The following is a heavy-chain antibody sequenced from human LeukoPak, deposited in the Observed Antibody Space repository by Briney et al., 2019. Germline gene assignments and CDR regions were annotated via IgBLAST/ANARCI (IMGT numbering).Heavy chain of an antibody. D-gene: IGHD4/OR15-4a*01. Sequence: SETLSLTCTVSGGSISSYYWSWIRQPAGKGLEWIGRINTSGSTNYNPSLKSRITMSVDTSKNQFSLELTSVTAADTAVYYCVREAGANRFFDYWGQGTLVTVSS. CDR3: VREAGANRFFDY. CDR2: INTSGST. J-gene: IGHJ4*02. CDR1: GGSISSYY. V-gene: IGHV4-4*07.